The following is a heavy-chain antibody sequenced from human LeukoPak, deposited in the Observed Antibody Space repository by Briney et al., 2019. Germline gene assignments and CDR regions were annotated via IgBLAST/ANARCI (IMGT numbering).Heavy chain of an antibody. CDR1: GGSISSYY. CDR2: IYYSGST. CDR3: ARASCGGGTCYDSRGWFDP. V-gene: IGHV4-59*01. D-gene: IGHD2-15*01. Sequence: PSETLSLTCTVSGGSISSYYWSWIRQPPGKGLEWIGYIYYSGSTNYNPSLKSRVTISVDTPKNQFSLKLSSVTAADTAVYYCARASCGGGTCYDSRGWFDPWGQGTLVTVSS. J-gene: IGHJ5*02.